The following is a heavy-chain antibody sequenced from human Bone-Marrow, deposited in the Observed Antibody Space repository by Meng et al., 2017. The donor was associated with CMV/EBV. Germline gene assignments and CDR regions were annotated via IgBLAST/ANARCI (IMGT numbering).Heavy chain of an antibody. J-gene: IGHJ5*02. CDR2: IIPSLAIT. D-gene: IGHD1-7*01. V-gene: IGHV1-69*04. CDR1: GYTFTGYY. CDR3: ARGARYNWNYDWFDP. Sequence: SVKVSCKASGYTFTGYYMHWVRQAPGQGLEWMGRIIPSLAITNYAQRFRGRVTITADISTSTAYMEVSRLRFEDTAVYYCARGARYNWNYDWFDPWGQGTLVTVSS.